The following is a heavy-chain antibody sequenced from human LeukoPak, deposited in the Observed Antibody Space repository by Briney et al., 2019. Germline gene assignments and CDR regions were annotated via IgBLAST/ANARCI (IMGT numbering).Heavy chain of an antibody. V-gene: IGHV1-2*06. CDR2: INPNSGGT. D-gene: IGHD3-10*01. J-gene: IGHJ4*02. CDR1: GYTFTGYY. Sequence: ASVKVSCKASGYTFTGYYMHWVRQAPGQGLEWMGRINPNSGGTNYAQKFQGRVTMSRDTSISTAYMELSRLRSDDTAVYYCAREGAVMVRGVIQPHRYWGQGTLVTVSS. CDR3: AREGAVMVRGVIQPHRY.